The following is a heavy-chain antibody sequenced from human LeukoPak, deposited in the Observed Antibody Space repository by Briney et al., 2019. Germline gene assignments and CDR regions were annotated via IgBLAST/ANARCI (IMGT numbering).Heavy chain of an antibody. D-gene: IGHD6-6*01. Sequence: NPSETLSLTCTVSSVSISTYYWNWIRQPPGKGLEWLGYIYHSGSTNYNPSLQSRVTISVDTSKNPFSLNLSSVTAADTAVYYCARGGAARLHFQNWGQGTLITVSS. CDR1: SVSISTYY. CDR3: ARGGAARLHFQN. CDR2: IYHSGST. V-gene: IGHV4-59*01. J-gene: IGHJ1*01.